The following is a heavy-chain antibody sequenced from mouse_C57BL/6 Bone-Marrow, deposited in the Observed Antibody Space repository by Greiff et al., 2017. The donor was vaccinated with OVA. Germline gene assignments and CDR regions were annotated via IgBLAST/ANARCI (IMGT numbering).Heavy chain of an antibody. CDR1: GFNIKDDY. V-gene: IGHV14-4*01. J-gene: IGHJ3*01. CDR2: LDPENGDT. CDR3: TTCYGSPAWLAY. Sequence: EVMLVESGAELVRPGASVKLSCTASGFNIKDDYMHWVKQRPEQGLEWIGWLDPENGDTEYASKFQGKATLTADTSSNTAYLQLSSLTSEDTAVYYCTTCYGSPAWLAYWGQGTLVTVSA. D-gene: IGHD1-1*01.